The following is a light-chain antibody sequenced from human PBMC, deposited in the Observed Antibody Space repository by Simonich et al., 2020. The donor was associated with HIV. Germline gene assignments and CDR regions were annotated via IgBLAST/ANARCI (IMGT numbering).Light chain of an antibody. CDR1: QSLLHSDGKTY. J-gene: IGKJ1*01. Sequence: DIVMTQTPLSLSVTPGQPASISCNSSQSLLHSDGKTYLYWYLQKPGQSPQLLMYEVSTRVSGVPDRFSGSWSGTDFTLKNSRVEAEDVGVYYCMQSKQLPWTFGQGTKVEIK. V-gene: IGKV2D-29*02. CDR2: EVS. CDR3: MQSKQLPWT.